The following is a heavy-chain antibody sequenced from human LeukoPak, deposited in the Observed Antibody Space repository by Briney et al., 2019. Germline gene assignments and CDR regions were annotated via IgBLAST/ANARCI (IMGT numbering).Heavy chain of an antibody. D-gene: IGHD3-22*01. Sequence: PSETLSLTCAVSGYSISSGYYWGWIRQSPGKGLEWIGSMHHRGSTYYNPSLKSRVTISVDTSKNQFSLKLSSVTAADTAVYYCAREPGYYDSSGYHYFDYWGQGTLVTVSS. V-gene: IGHV4-38-2*02. CDR3: AREPGYYDSSGYHYFDY. J-gene: IGHJ4*02. CDR1: GYSISSGYY. CDR2: MHHRGST.